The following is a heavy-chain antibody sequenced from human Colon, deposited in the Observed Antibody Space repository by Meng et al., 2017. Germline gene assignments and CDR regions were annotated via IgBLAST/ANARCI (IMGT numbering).Heavy chain of an antibody. D-gene: IGHD5-12*01. CDR2: VFHRGIT. CDR1: GDSISSGSF. V-gene: IGHV4-38-2*01. J-gene: IGHJ4*02. Sequence: SETLSLTCAVSGDSISSGSFWGWIRQFPEKVLEWICSVFHRGITFYNPSLKSRSTISLDTSKNRFSLTLTSVTAADTAVCYCASQWLIRRVDYWGQVTLVTVSS. CDR3: ASQWLIRRVDY.